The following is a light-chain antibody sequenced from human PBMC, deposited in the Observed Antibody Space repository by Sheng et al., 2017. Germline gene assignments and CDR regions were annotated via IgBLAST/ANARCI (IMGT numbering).Light chain of an antibody. V-gene: IGLV1-47*02. J-gene: IGLJ1*01. CDR1: NSNIGNDN. CDR3: AGWDAGLSGYV. CDR2: NDN. Sequence: QAVLTQPPSASGTPGQRVTISCSGSNSNIGNDNVYWYQQLPGTAPKLLIYNDNQRPSGVPDRFSGSKSGTSASLAISGLRSEDEADYYCAGWDAGLSGYVFGAPGQGHRP.